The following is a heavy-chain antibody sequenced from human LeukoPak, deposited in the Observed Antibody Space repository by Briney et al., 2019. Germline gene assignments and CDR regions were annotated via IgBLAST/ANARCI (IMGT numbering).Heavy chain of an antibody. CDR1: GDSISSDY. Sequence: PSETLSLTCTVSGDSISSDYWSWIRQPPGKGLEWITYIYYSGSINYNPSLKSRVTISVDTSKNQFSLKLSSVTAADTAVYCCARGAFDIWGQGTMVTVSS. CDR2: IYYSGSI. CDR3: ARGAFDI. J-gene: IGHJ3*02. V-gene: IGHV4-59*12.